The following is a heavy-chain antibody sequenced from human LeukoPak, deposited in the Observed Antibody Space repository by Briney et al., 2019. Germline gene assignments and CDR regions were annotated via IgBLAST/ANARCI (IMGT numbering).Heavy chain of an antibody. V-gene: IGHV3-30-3*01. CDR2: ISYDGSET. Sequence: PGRSLRLSCAASGFTFSNYPMHWVRQAPGKGLQWVALISYDGSETYYADSVKGRFTISRDNSKNTLYLQMNSLRAEDPAMYYCARGGRDCSSTSCYVLNWGQGTLVTVSS. CDR1: GFTFSNYP. J-gene: IGHJ4*02. D-gene: IGHD2-2*01. CDR3: ARGGRDCSSTSCYVLN.